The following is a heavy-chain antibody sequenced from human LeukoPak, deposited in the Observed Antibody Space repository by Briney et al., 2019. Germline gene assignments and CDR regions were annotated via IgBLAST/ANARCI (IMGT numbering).Heavy chain of an antibody. CDR2: ISYDGSNK. D-gene: IGHD6-19*01. Sequence: PGRSLRLSCAASGFTFSSYAMHWVRQAPGKGLEWVAVISYDGSNKYYADSVKGRFTISRDNSKNSLYLQMSSLRAEDTAVYYCARGGWYFDYWGQGTLVTVSS. V-gene: IGHV3-30-3*01. J-gene: IGHJ4*02. CDR3: ARGGWYFDY. CDR1: GFTFSSYA.